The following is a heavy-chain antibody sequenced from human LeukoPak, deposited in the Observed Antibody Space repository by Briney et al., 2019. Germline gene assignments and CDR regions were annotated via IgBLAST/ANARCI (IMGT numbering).Heavy chain of an antibody. J-gene: IGHJ4*02. CDR2: IIPIFGTA. CDR3: ARPKAEYYYDSSGYFQFDY. D-gene: IGHD3-22*01. Sequence: WVKVSRKASGGTFSSYAISWVRQAPGQGLEWMGRIIPIFGTANYAQKFQGRVTITTDESTSTAYMELSSLRSEDTAVYYCARPKAEYYYDSSGYFQFDYWGQGTLVTVSS. V-gene: IGHV1-69*05. CDR1: GGTFSSYA.